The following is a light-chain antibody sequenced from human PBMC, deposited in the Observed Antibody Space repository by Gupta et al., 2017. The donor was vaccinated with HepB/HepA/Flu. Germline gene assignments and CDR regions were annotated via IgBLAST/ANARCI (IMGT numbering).Light chain of an antibody. CDR1: SSDVGSYNL. Sequence: QSALTQPASVSGSPGQAITISCTGTSSDVGSYNLVTWYQQHSGKAHKLMIYEVFKRAAGVSNRFSGSKSGNTASLTISELQDEDEADYFCCSYANSSTYVFGTGTKGTVL. J-gene: IGLJ1*01. V-gene: IGLV2-23*02. CDR2: EVF. CDR3: CSYANSSTYV.